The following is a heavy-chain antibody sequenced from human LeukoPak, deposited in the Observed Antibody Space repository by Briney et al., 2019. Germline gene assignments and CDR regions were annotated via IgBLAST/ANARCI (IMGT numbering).Heavy chain of an antibody. D-gene: IGHD3-22*01. Sequence: ASVKVSCRASGYTFTGYYMHWVRQAPGQGVQGMGWINPNSGGTNYTQKFQGRGTMTRDTSISTAYMELSRLRSDDTAVYYCARDSGMDYYDSSGYYYVLLRNWGQGTLITVSS. CDR2: INPNSGGT. J-gene: IGHJ4*02. CDR1: GYTFTGYY. V-gene: IGHV1-2*02. CDR3: ARDSGMDYYDSSGYYYVLLRN.